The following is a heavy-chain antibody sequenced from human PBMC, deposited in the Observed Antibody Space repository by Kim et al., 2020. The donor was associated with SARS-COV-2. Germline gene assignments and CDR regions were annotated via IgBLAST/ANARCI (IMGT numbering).Heavy chain of an antibody. J-gene: IGHJ4*02. D-gene: IGHD6-6*01. CDR2: IYSGGST. CDR1: GFTVSSNY. Sequence: GGSLRLSCAASGFTVSSNYMSWVRQAPGKGLEWVSVIYSGGSTYYADSLKGRSTISRDNSKNTLYLQMNSMRAEDTAVYYCASDSSSSKGWAGTFDYWGQGTLVTVSS. CDR3: ASDSSSSKGWAGTFDY. V-gene: IGHV3-66*01.